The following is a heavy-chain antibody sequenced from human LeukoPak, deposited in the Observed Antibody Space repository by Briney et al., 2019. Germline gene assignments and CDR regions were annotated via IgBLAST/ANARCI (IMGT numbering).Heavy chain of an antibody. V-gene: IGHV1-2*02. CDR3: ASYPAAGDFDY. CDR2: INPNSGDT. Sequence: ASVKVSCKASGYTFTGSYIHWVRQAPGQGLEWMGWINPNSGDTNYAQKFQGRVTMTRDTSTSTVYMELSSLRSEDTAVYYCASYPAAGDFDYWGQGTLVTVSS. J-gene: IGHJ4*02. D-gene: IGHD6-13*01. CDR1: GYTFTGSY.